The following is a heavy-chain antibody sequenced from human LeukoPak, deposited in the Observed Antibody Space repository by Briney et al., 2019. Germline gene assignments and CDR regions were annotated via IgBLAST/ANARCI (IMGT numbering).Heavy chain of an antibody. D-gene: IGHD3-10*01. Sequence: ASVKVSCKASGYTFTSYYMHWVRQAPGQGLEWMGLINPTGGSTGYAQKFQGRVTMTRDTSISTAYMELSRLRSDDTAVYYCARDRSYYDAFDIWGQGTMVTVSS. CDR3: ARDRSYYDAFDI. J-gene: IGHJ3*02. CDR1: GYTFTSYY. V-gene: IGHV1-2*06. CDR2: INPTGGST.